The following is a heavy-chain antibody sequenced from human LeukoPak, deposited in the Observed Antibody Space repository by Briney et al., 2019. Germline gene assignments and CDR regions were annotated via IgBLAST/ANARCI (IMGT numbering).Heavy chain of an antibody. V-gene: IGHV4-31*03. J-gene: IGHJ4*02. Sequence: SQTLSLTCTVSGGSISSGNYYWSWIRQHPGKGLEWIGYIYNSGSTYYNPSLKSRVTISVDTPKTQFSLKLGSVTAADTAVYYCARTDSSGYYADYWGQGTLVTVSS. CDR2: IYNSGST. D-gene: IGHD3-22*01. CDR3: ARTDSSGYYADY. CDR1: GGSISSGNYY.